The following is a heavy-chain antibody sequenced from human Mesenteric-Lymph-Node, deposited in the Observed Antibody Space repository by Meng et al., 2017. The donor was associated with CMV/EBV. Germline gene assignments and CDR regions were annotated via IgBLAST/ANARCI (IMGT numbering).Heavy chain of an antibody. D-gene: IGHD2-2*02. Sequence: GESLKISCAASRLTFDDYTMHWVRQAPGKGLEWVSLISWDGGSTYYADSVKGRFTISRDNSKNSLYLQMNSLRAEDTAVYYCARDMAPEYQLLYLFYWGQGTLVTVSS. CDR3: ARDMAPEYQLLYLFY. J-gene: IGHJ4*02. CDR2: ISWDGGST. CDR1: RLTFDDYT. V-gene: IGHV3-43*01.